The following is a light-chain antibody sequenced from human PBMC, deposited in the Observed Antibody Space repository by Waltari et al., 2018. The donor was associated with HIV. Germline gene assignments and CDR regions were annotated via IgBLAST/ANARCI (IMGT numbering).Light chain of an antibody. V-gene: IGKV1-27*01. Sequence: DIRMTQSPFSLSVSAGDRVTITCRATQDIGDSLAWYQQRPGQGPKLLLYPASTLHSGVPSRFTGSGSGTYFTLSITSLQAEDVAAYFCQKYNNATHTFGQGTKVEI. CDR2: PAS. CDR1: QDIGDS. J-gene: IGKJ1*01. CDR3: QKYNNATHT.